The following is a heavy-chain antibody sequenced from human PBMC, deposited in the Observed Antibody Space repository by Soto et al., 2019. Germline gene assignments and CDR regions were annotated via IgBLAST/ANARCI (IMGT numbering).Heavy chain of an antibody. CDR3: ARLDWNYGNWFDP. D-gene: IGHD1-7*01. CDR2: IDPSDSYT. CDR1: VYSFTSYW. J-gene: IGHJ5*02. V-gene: IGHV5-10-1*01. Sequence: GESLKISCKGSVYSFTSYWISWVRQMPGKGLEWMGRIDPSDSYTNYSPSFQGHATISADKSISTAYLQWSSLKASDTAMYYCARLDWNYGNWFDPWGQGTLVTVSS.